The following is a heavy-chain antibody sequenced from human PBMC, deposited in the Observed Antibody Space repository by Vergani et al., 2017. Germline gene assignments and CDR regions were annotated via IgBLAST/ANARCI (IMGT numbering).Heavy chain of an antibody. CDR3: TRLIVGATTFDY. J-gene: IGHJ4*02. Sequence: EVQLVESGGGLVQPGGSLQLSCAASGFTFSGSAMHWVRQASGKGLEWVGRIRSKANSYATAYAASVKGRFTISRDDSKNTAYLQMNSLKTEDTAVYYCTRLIVGATTFDYWGQGTLVTVSS. D-gene: IGHD1-26*01. V-gene: IGHV3-73*02. CDR2: IRSKANSYAT. CDR1: GFTFSGSA.